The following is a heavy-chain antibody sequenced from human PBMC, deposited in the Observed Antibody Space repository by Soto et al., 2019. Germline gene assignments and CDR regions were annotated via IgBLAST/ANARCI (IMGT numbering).Heavy chain of an antibody. V-gene: IGHV4-31*03. CDR2: IYYSGST. Sequence: QVQLQESGPGLVKPSQTLSLTCTVSGGSISSGNYYWSWIRQHPGKGLEWIGYIYYSGSTSYNPSLKSRVTISVDTSKNHFSLKLISVTAADTAVYYCARVFSDSSSFFDPWGQGTMVNVSS. CDR3: ARVFSDSSSFFDP. J-gene: IGHJ5*02. D-gene: IGHD6-13*01. CDR1: GGSISSGNYY.